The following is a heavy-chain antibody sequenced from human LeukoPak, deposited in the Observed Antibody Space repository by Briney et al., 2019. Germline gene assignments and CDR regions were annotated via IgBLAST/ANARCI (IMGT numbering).Heavy chain of an antibody. CDR1: GGSISSYY. CDR3: ARDLGYCSTTSCYNWFDP. CDR2: IYYSGNS. J-gene: IGHJ5*02. D-gene: IGHD2-2*01. Sequence: PSETLSLTCTVSGGSISSYYWSWIRQPPGKGLEWIAYIYYSGNSNYNPSLRSRVTISVDTSKNQFSLKLSSVTAADTAVYFCARDLGYCSTTSCYNWFDPWGQGTLVTVSS. V-gene: IGHV4-59*01.